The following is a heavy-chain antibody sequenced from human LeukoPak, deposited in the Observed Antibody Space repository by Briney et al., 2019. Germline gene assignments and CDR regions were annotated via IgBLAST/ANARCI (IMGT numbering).Heavy chain of an antibody. D-gene: IGHD3-9*01. J-gene: IGHJ4*02. CDR3: AARERLDWILY. CDR1: GGSISNYY. Sequence: PSETLSLTCTVSGGSISNYYWSWIRQALGKGLEWIGYIYYSGSSNHNPSLKSRVTMSVDTSKNQLSLNLTSVTAADTAVYYCAARERLDWILYWGQGTLVTVSS. CDR2: IYYSGSS. V-gene: IGHV4-59*01.